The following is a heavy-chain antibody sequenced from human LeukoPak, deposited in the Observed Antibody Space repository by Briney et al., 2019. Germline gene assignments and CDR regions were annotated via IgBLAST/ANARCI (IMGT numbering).Heavy chain of an antibody. CDR3: ARREGATFDY. D-gene: IGHD1-26*01. V-gene: IGHV4-31*03. CDR2: IYYSGSN. Sequence: SETLSLTCTVSGGSISSGGYYWSWIRQHPGKGPEWIGYIYYSGSNNYNPSLKSRVTISVDTSKNQFSLKLSSVTAADTAVYYCARREGATFDYWGQGTLVTVSP. CDR1: GGSISSGGYY. J-gene: IGHJ4*02.